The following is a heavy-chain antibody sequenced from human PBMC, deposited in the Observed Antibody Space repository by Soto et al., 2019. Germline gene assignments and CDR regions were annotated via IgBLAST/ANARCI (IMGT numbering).Heavy chain of an antibody. CDR1: GLALSSYW. J-gene: IGHJ5*02. V-gene: IGHV3-74*01. D-gene: IGHD1-26*01. CDR2: INSDGSST. Sequence: GGSLRLSCAASGLALSSYWMHWVRQAPGKGLVWVSRINSDGSSTSYADSVRGRFTISRDNAKNTLYLQMSSPRAEDTAVYYCAGGKFSGANTDHWGQGTLVTVSS. CDR3: AGGKFSGANTDH.